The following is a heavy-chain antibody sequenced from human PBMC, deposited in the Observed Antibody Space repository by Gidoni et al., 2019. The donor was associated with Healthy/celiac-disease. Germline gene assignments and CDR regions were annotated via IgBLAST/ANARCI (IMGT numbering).Heavy chain of an antibody. D-gene: IGHD5-12*01. Sequence: QVQLVQSGAEVKKPGAAVKVSCKASGYTVTSYGISWVRQAPGQGLEWMGGISAYNGNTNSAQKLQGTFTITTDTSTSTAYMELRSLRSDDTAVYYCARDLLTLRGTNNWFDPWGQGTLVTVSS. CDR3: ARDLLTLRGTNNWFDP. CDR1: GYTVTSYG. J-gene: IGHJ5*02. CDR2: ISAYNGNT. V-gene: IGHV1-18*01.